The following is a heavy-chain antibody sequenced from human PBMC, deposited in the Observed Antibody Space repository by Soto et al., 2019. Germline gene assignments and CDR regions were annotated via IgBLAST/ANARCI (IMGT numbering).Heavy chain of an antibody. CDR3: VQTTGWPGFDF. CDR2: IYGGGTT. V-gene: IGHV3-53*01. J-gene: IGHJ4*02. Sequence: EGQLVESGGGLIQPGGSLRLSCAASGSAVSRKYMTWVRQAPGKGLEWVSVIYGGGTTYYADSVKGRFTISRDTSKNTLYLQMNSLRAEDTAVYYCVQTTGWPGFDFWGQGTLVTVSS. CDR1: GSAVSRKY. D-gene: IGHD6-19*01.